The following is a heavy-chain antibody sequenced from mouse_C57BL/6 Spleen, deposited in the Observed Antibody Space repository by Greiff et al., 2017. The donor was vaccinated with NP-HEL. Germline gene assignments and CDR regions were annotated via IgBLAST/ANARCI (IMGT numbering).Heavy chain of an antibody. Sequence: VQLQQSGAELARPGASVKMSCKASGYTFTSYTMHWVKQRPGQGLEWIGYINPSSGYTKYNQKFKDKATLTADKSSSTAYMQLSSLTSEDSAVYYCAGGNLGDIYAMDYWGPGTSVTVSS. CDR3: AGGNLGDIYAMDY. V-gene: IGHV1-4*01. CDR2: INPSSGYT. J-gene: IGHJ4*01. CDR1: GYTFTSYT.